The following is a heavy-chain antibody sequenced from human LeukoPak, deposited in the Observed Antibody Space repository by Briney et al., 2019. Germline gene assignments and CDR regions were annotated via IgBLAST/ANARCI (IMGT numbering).Heavy chain of an antibody. CDR2: INPSGGST. V-gene: IGHV1-46*01. CDR1: GYTFTSYY. CDR3: ARDKTELDYDSSGYYYEGY. J-gene: IGHJ4*02. Sequence: ASVKVSCKASGYTFTSYYMHWVRQAPGQGLEWMGIINPSGGSTSYAQEFQGRVTMTRDTSTSTVYMELSSLRSEDTAVYYCARDKTELDYDSSGYYYEGYWGQGTLVTVSS. D-gene: IGHD3-22*01.